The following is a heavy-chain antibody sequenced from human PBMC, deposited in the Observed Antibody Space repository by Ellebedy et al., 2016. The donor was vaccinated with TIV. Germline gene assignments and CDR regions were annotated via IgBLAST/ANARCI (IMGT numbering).Heavy chain of an antibody. V-gene: IGHV3-30-3*01. Sequence: GESLKISXAASGFTFSSYAMHWVRQAPGKGLEWVAVISYDGSNKYYADSVKGRFTISRDNSKNTLYLQMNSLRAEDTAVYYCARDTPCCNLDYWGQGTLVTVSS. CDR2: ISYDGSNK. D-gene: IGHD2-15*01. CDR1: GFTFSSYA. J-gene: IGHJ4*02. CDR3: ARDTPCCNLDY.